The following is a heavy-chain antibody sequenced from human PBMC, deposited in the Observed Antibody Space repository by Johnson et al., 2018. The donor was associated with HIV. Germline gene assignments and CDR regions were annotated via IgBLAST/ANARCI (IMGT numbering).Heavy chain of an antibody. V-gene: IGHV3-53*01. CDR1: GFTVSSNY. D-gene: IGHD4-11*01. Sequence: VQLVESGGGLIQPGGSLRLSCAASGFTVSSNYMNWVRQAPGKGLEWVSVIYSGGSTYYADSVKGRFTISRDNSKNTLYLQMNSLRAEDTAVYYCARIDYSNYEEAFDIWGQGTMVTVSS. CDR2: IYSGGST. J-gene: IGHJ3*02. CDR3: ARIDYSNYEEAFDI.